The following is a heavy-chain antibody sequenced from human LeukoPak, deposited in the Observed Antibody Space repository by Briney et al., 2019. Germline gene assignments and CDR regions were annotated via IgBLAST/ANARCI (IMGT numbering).Heavy chain of an antibody. Sequence: ASVKVSCKASGGTFSSYAISWVRQAPGQGLEWMGGIIPIFGTANYAQKFQGRVTITADKSTSTAYMELRSLRSDDTAVYFCARDGHRMYYYESSDYRFDSWGQGTLVTVSS. CDR2: IIPIFGTA. V-gene: IGHV1-69*06. CDR1: GGTFSSYA. J-gene: IGHJ4*02. CDR3: ARDGHRMYYYESSDYRFDS. D-gene: IGHD3-22*01.